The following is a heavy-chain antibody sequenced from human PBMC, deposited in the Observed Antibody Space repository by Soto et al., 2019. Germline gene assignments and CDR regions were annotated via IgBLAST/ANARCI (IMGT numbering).Heavy chain of an antibody. CDR1: GGSFSGYY. CDR3: ARGISIQGDAPGNYYRDS. Sequence: PSETLSLTCAVYGGSFSGYYWSWIRQSPGRGLEWIGEINDGGRTNQNPSLKSRVTTSVDTSKNQFSLKLKSVTAADAAVYYCARGISIQGDAPGNYYRDSWGQGTLVTVSS. CDR2: INDGGRT. D-gene: IGHD1-1*01. V-gene: IGHV4-34*01. J-gene: IGHJ4*02.